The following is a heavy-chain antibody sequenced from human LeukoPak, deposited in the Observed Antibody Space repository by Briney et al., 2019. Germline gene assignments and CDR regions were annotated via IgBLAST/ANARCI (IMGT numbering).Heavy chain of an antibody. V-gene: IGHV1-3*01. CDR1: GYTFTSYA. J-gene: IGHJ4*02. CDR3: ARDPTYYYDSSGYSNGDY. Sequence: ASVKVSCKASGYTFTSYAMHWVRQAPGQRLEWMGWINAGNGNTKYSQKFQGRVTITRDTSASTAYMELSSLRSEDTAVYYCARDPTYYYDSSGYSNGDYWGQGTLVTVSS. CDR2: INAGNGNT. D-gene: IGHD3-22*01.